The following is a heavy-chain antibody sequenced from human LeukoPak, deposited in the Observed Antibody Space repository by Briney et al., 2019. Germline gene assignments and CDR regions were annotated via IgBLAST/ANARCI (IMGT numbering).Heavy chain of an antibody. V-gene: IGHV3-30*18. CDR3: AKGGPPTGAAPRPWDFNY. D-gene: IGHD1-26*01. CDR1: RFTFSTYG. Sequence: GGSLRLSCAASRFTFSTYGMHWVGQAPGKGLEWVAVISYDGSNKYYADSVKGRFTISRDNSKNTLYLQMNSLRVEDTAVYYCAKGGPPTGAAPRPWDFNYWGQGTLVTVSS. CDR2: ISYDGSNK. J-gene: IGHJ4*02.